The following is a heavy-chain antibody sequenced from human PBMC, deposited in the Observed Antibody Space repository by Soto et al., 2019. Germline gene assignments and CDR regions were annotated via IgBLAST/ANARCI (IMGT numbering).Heavy chain of an antibody. CDR1: GGSFNGYY. CDR2: IKHGGST. V-gene: IGHV4-34*01. D-gene: IGHD3-16*01. J-gene: IGHJ4*02. CDR3: ARGRGEVDY. Sequence: SETLSLTCAVYGGSFNGYYWNWIRQPPGKGLEWIGEIKHGGSTNYNPSLKTRVTMSLDTSKNQVSLKLTSVTAADTAVYYCARGRGEVDYWGQGTQVTV.